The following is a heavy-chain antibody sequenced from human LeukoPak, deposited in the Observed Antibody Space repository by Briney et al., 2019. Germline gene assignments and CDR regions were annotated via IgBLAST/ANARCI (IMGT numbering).Heavy chain of an antibody. CDR2: INHSGST. D-gene: IGHD2-15*01. Sequence: SETLSLTCAVYGGSFSGYYWSWIRQPPGKGLEWIGEINHSGSTNYNPSLKSRATISVDTSKNQFSLKLSSATAADTAVYYCARGWKNIVVVVAATRRNAFDIWGQGTMVTVSS. V-gene: IGHV4-34*01. J-gene: IGHJ3*02. CDR3: ARGWKNIVVVVAATRRNAFDI. CDR1: GGSFSGYY.